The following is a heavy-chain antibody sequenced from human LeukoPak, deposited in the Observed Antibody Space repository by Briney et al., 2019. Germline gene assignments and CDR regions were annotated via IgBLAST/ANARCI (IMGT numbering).Heavy chain of an antibody. CDR1: GYTLTELS. CDR3: VAVGLRYYDSSFDY. D-gene: IGHD3-22*01. CDR2: FDPEDGET. V-gene: IGHV1-24*01. J-gene: IGHJ4*02. Sequence: PGASVKVSCKVSGYTLTELSMHWVRQAPGKGLEWMGGFDPEDGETIYAQKFQGRVTMTEDTSTDTAYMELSSPRSEDTAVYYCVAVGLRYYDSSFDYWGQGTLVTVSS.